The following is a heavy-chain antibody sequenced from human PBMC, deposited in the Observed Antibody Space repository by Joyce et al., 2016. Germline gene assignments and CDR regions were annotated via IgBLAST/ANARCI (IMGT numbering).Heavy chain of an antibody. Sequence: QVQLVESGGGVVQPGRSLRLSCAASGFTFSNYGMHWVRQDPGKGLEWVEVIGNDGNKKYYADSVKGRFTISRDNSKNTLYLQMNSLRAEDTAVYYCAKRYDYVDYWGQGTLVTVSS. CDR2: IGNDGNKK. CDR3: AKRYDYVDY. D-gene: IGHD3-16*01. J-gene: IGHJ4*02. V-gene: IGHV3-30*18. CDR1: GFTFSNYG.